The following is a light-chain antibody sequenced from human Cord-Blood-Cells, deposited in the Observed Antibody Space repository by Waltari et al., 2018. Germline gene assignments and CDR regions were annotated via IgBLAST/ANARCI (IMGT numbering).Light chain of an antibody. Sequence: QSALTQPASVSGSPGQSITISCTGTSSDVGGYNYVSWYQQHPGKTPKLMILYVSNRPSGVSNRFSGSKSGNTASLTISGLQAEDEADYYCSSYTSSSTYVVFGGGTKLTVL. V-gene: IGLV2-14*01. CDR1: SSDVGGYNY. CDR3: SSYTSSSTYVV. CDR2: YVS. J-gene: IGLJ2*01.